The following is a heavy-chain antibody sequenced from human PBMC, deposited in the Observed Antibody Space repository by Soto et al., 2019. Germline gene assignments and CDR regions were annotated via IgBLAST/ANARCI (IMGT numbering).Heavy chain of an antibody. D-gene: IGHD6-13*01. Sequence: SSVKFSCKAARYTCTSYHRRWLRQAPRQGLEWMGIINPSGGSTSYAQKFQGRVTMTRDTSTSTVYMELSSLRSEDTVVYSCARVTADDFPYGIDLWGRGTLVTVSS. CDR1: RYTCTSYH. J-gene: IGHJ2*01. CDR2: INPSGGST. CDR3: ARVTADDFPYGIDL. V-gene: IGHV1-46*01.